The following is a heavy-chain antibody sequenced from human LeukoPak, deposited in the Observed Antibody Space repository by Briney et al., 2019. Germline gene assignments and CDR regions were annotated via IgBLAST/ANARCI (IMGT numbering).Heavy chain of an antibody. D-gene: IGHD6-13*01. CDR2: IYYSGST. V-gene: IGHV4-39*07. CDR1: GGSISSSSYY. CDR3: ASVGQQLVLDY. J-gene: IGHJ4*02. Sequence: SETLSLTCTVSGGSISSSSYYWGWIRQPPGKGLEWIGSIYYSGSTYYNPSLKSRVTISVDTSKNQFSLKLSSVTAADTAMYYCASVGQQLVLDYWGQGTLVTVSS.